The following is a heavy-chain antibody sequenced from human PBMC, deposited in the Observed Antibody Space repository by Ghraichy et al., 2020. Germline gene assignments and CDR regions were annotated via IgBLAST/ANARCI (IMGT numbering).Heavy chain of an antibody. D-gene: IGHD2-2*01. V-gene: IGHV4-4*02. CDR1: GGSISSSNW. CDR3: ARDAKPVVVVPADLDPAGWFDP. J-gene: IGHJ5*02. CDR2: IYHSGST. Sequence: SETLSLTCAVSGGSISSSNWWSWVRQPPGKGLEWIGEIYHSGSTNYNPSLKSRVTISVDKSKNQFSLKLSSVTAADTAVYYCARDAKPVVVVPADLDPAGWFDPWGQGTLVTVSS.